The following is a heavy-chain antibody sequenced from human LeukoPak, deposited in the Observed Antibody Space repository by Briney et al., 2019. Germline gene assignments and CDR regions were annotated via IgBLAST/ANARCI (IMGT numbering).Heavy chain of an antibody. J-gene: IGHJ4*02. CDR3: AREQGIVSATLDY. D-gene: IGHD2-15*01. CDR2: IYTSGST. Sequence: SETLSLTCTVSGGSISSGSYYWSWIRQPAGKGLEWIRRIYTSGSTNYNPSLKSRVTISVDTSKNQFSLKLSSVTAADTAVYYCAREQGIVSATLDYWGQGTLVTVSS. CDR1: GGSISSGSYY. V-gene: IGHV4-61*02.